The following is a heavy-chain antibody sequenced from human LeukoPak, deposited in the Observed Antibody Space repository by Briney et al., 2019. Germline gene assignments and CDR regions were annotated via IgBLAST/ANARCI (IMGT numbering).Heavy chain of an antibody. D-gene: IGHD3-10*01. CDR1: GFTFSSYW. CDR2: ISGSGGST. V-gene: IGHV3-23*01. CDR3: AKGGGNGGYYGSGSYFTDAFDI. Sequence: GGSLRLSCAASGFTFSSYWMSWVRQAPGKGLEWVSAISGSGGSTYYADSVKGRFTISRDNSKNTLYLQMNSLRAEDTAVYYCAKGGGNGGYYGSGSYFTDAFDIWGQGAMVTVSS. J-gene: IGHJ3*02.